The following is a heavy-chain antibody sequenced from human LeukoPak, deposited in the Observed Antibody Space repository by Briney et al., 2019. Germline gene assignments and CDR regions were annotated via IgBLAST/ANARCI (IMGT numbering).Heavy chain of an antibody. CDR3: ATRGITMIDIVPDY. D-gene: IGHD3-22*01. V-gene: IGHV3-7*01. CDR1: GFAFSTYW. Sequence: TGGSLRLSCAASGFAFSTYWMSWVRQAPGKGLEWVANIKKDGSEIYYVDSVKGRFTISRDNSKNTLYLQMNSLRAEDTAVYYCATRGITMIDIVPDYWGQGTLVTVSS. CDR2: IKKDGSEI. J-gene: IGHJ4*02.